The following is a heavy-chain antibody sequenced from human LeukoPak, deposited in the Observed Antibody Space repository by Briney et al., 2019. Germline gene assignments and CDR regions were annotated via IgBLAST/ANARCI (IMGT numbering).Heavy chain of an antibody. CDR1: GASISSGSNY. D-gene: IGHD3-10*01. V-gene: IGHV4-39*07. Sequence: ASETLSLTCSVSGASISSGSNYWGWIRQPPGKTLEWIGGIYSSGSTYYNPSLKSRVIIIIGTPKNHFSLTLSSVTAADTAVYYCARSDGYGLVGIWGQGTMVTVSS. J-gene: IGHJ3*02. CDR2: IYSSGST. CDR3: ARSDGYGLVGI.